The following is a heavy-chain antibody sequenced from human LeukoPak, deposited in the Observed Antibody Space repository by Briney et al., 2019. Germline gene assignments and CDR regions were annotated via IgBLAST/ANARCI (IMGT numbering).Heavy chain of an antibody. Sequence: ASETLSLTCTVSGGSISSYYWSWIRQPAGKGLEWIGRIYTSGSTNYNPSLRSRVTMSVDTSKNQFSLKLSSVTAADTAVYYCARGGQRPLFDYWGQGTLVTVSS. J-gene: IGHJ4*02. CDR3: ARGGQRPLFDY. CDR1: GGSISSYY. D-gene: IGHD3-16*01. V-gene: IGHV4-4*07. CDR2: IYTSGST.